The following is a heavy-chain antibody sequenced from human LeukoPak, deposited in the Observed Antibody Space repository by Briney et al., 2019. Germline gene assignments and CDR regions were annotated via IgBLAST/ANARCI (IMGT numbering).Heavy chain of an antibody. CDR1: GFTVSSNY. Sequence: GGSLRLSCAASGFTVSSNYMSWVRQAPGKGLEWVAIISHDGSNKYYADSVKGRFTISRDNSKNTLYLQMNSLGAEDTAVYYCAREESGISIFGVVIFWGQGTLVTVSS. V-gene: IGHV3-30-3*01. D-gene: IGHD3-3*01. J-gene: IGHJ4*02. CDR3: AREESGISIFGVVIF. CDR2: ISHDGSNK.